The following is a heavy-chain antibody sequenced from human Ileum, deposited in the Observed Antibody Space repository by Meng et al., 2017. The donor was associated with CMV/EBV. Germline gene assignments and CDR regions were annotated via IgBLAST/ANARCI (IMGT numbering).Heavy chain of an antibody. CDR1: GFTFSTYA. V-gene: IGHV3-23*01. D-gene: IGHD3-16*01. Sequence: GESLKISCAASGFTFSTYAMSWVRQAPGKGLEWVSSISGTGDTTYYADPVKGRFTVSRDNSKNTVYLQMNSLRAEDTAVYYCARDQTLRFYVTYGMDVWGQGTTVTVSS. J-gene: IGHJ6*02. CDR3: ARDQTLRFYVTYGMDV. CDR2: ISGTGDTT.